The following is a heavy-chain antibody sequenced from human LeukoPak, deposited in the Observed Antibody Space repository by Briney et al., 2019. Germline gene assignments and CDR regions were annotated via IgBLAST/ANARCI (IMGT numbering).Heavy chain of an antibody. V-gene: IGHV5-51*01. CDR2: IYPGESET. CDR1: GYSFTSYW. Sequence: GESLKISCKGSGYSFTSYWIGWVRQMPGKGLEWMGIIYPGESETRYSPSFQGQVTISVDKSINTAYLQWTSLKASDTAIYYCARREFYITGSHYYFDNWGQGTLVSVSS. D-gene: IGHD3-9*01. J-gene: IGHJ4*02. CDR3: ARREFYITGSHYYFDN.